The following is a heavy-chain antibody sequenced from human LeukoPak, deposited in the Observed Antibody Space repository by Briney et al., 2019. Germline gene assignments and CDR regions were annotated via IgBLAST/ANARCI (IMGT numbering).Heavy chain of an antibody. CDR3: AKEGAAAAGDYYGMDV. CDR1: GFTFSSYA. J-gene: IGHJ6*02. Sequence: PGGSLRLSCTASGFTFSSYAMSWVRQAPGKGLEWVAGINVAGDRTYYADSVKGRFIISRDNSRNTLYLQMNGLRGEDTAVHYCAKEGAAAAGDYYGMDVWGQGTTVTVSS. CDR2: INVAGDRT. D-gene: IGHD6-13*01. V-gene: IGHV3-23*01.